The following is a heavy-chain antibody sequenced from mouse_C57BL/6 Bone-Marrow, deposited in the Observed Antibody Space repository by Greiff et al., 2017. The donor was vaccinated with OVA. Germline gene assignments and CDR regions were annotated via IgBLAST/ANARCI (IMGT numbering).Heavy chain of an antibody. Sequence: QVQLKESGPELVKPGASVKISCKASGYAFSSSWMNWVKQRPGTGLEWIGRIYPGDGDTNYNGKFKGKATLTADKSSSTAYMQLSSLTSEDSAVYFCARSGWDRGYFDVWGTGTTVTVSS. J-gene: IGHJ1*03. D-gene: IGHD3-3*01. CDR1: GYAFSSSW. V-gene: IGHV1-82*01. CDR3: ARSGWDRGYFDV. CDR2: IYPGDGDT.